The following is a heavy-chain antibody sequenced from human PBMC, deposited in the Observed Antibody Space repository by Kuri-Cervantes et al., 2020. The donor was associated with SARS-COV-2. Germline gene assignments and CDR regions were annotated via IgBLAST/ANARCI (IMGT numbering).Heavy chain of an antibody. CDR2: IIPIFSTA. CDR3: ASVTGDIVVVPAAMGDAFDI. CDR1: GGTFSSYA. J-gene: IGHJ3*02. D-gene: IGHD2-2*01. Sequence: SVKVSCKASGGTFSSYAISWVRQAPGQGLEWMGGIIPIFSTANYAQKFQGRVTITADESTSTAYMELSSLRSGDTAVYYCASVTGDIVVVPAAMGDAFDIWGQGTMVTVSS. V-gene: IGHV1-69*13.